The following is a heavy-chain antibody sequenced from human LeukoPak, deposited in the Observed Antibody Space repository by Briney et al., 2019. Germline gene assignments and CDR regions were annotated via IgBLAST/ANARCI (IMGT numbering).Heavy chain of an antibody. V-gene: IGHV3-30*02. CDR2: IPSDGSDN. J-gene: IGHJ4*01. CDR1: VFTFSTYG. Sequence: GGSLRLSCAASVFTFSTYGFHWVRQAPGKGLEWVAFIPSDGSDNYYANSVKGRFTISRDNSKNTLYLQMNSLRSEDTAVYYCAKGLVYYDDFRLGYWGQGTLVTGFS. CDR3: AKGLVYYDDFRLGY. D-gene: IGHD4-17*01.